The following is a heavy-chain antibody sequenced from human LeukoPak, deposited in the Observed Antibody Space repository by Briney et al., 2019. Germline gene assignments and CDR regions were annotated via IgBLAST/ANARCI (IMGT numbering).Heavy chain of an antibody. V-gene: IGHV3-74*01. CDR2: INSDGSST. CDR1: GFTFSSYW. D-gene: IGHD3-16*01. J-gene: IGHJ6*03. CDR3: ARRFGAARDDYMDV. Sequence: PGGSLRLSCAASGFTFSSYWMHWVRQAPGKGLVWVSRINSDGSSTSYADSVKGRFTISRDNAQNSLFLQMNSLRADDTAVYYCARRFGAARDDYMDVWGKGTTVTVSS.